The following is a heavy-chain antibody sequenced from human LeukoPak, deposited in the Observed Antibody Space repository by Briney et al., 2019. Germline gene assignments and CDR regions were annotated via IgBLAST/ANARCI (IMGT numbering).Heavy chain of an antibody. CDR2: IYYSGST. D-gene: IGHD3-10*01. J-gene: IGHJ4*02. V-gene: IGHV4-59*01. CDR1: GGSINSLY. Sequence: SETLSLTCTVSGGSINSLYWGWIRQPPGKGLEWIGYIYYSGSTNYNPSLKSRVTISVDTSKNQFSLKLNSVTAADAAVYYCARSRGTGFIFDYWGQGALVTVS. CDR3: ARSRGTGFIFDY.